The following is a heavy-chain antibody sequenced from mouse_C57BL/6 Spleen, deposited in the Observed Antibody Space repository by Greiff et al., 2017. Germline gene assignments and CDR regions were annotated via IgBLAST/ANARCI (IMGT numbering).Heavy chain of an antibody. CDR3: ARKGVNYYGSSYSFDY. V-gene: IGHV1-22*01. Sequence: EVHLVESGPELVKPGASVKMSCKASGYTFTDYNMHWVKQSHGKSLEWIGYINPNNGGTSYNQKFKGKATLTVNKSSSTAYMELRSLTSEDSAVYYCARKGVNYYGSSYSFDYWGQGTTLTVSS. D-gene: IGHD1-1*01. CDR1: GYTFTDYN. J-gene: IGHJ2*01. CDR2: INPNNGGT.